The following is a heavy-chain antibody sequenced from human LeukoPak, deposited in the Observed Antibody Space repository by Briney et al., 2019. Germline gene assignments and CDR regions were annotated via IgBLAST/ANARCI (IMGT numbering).Heavy chain of an antibody. D-gene: IGHD2-21*01. Sequence: SETLSLTCTVSGGSISGGGYYWSWIRQHPGKGLEWIGYIYYSGSTYYNPSLKSRVTISVDTSKNQFSLKLSSVTAADTAVYCCXRVSVCGGDCQKFDPWGQGTLVTVSS. CDR1: GGSISGGGYY. CDR2: IYYSGST. V-gene: IGHV4-31*03. J-gene: IGHJ5*02. CDR3: XRVSVCGGDCQKFDP.